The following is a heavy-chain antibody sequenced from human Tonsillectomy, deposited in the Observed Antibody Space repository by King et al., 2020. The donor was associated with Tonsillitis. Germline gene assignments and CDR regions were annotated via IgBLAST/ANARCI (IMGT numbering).Heavy chain of an antibody. Sequence: VQLVESGGGLVQPGGSLRLSCAASGFTVSSNYMNWVRQAPGKGLEWVSVIYSGGSAYYADSVKGRFTISRDKSKNTLYLQLNSLIAEDTAVYYWAGTTPNKSHYYYYIDVWGKGTTVTVSS. V-gene: IGHV3-66*01. D-gene: IGHD1-1*01. CDR3: AGTTPNKSHYYYYIDV. J-gene: IGHJ6*03. CDR2: IYSGGSA. CDR1: GFTVSSNY.